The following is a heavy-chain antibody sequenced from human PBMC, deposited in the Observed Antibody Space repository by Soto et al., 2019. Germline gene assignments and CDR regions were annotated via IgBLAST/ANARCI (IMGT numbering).Heavy chain of an antibody. J-gene: IGHJ3*02. CDR2: IRSKANSYAT. V-gene: IGHV3-73*01. D-gene: IGHD4-17*01. CDR1: GFTFSCSA. CDR3: TRHGPPDDYGDSVAFDI. Sequence: GGSLRLSCAASGFTFSCSAMHWVRQASGKGLEWVGRIRSKANSYATAYAASVKGRFTISRDDSKNTAYLQMNSLKTEDTAVYYCTRHGPPDDYGDSVAFDIWGQGTMVTVSS.